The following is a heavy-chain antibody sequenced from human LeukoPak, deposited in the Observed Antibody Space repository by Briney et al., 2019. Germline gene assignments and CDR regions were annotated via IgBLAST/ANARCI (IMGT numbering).Heavy chain of an antibody. CDR1: GFTFNHYW. CDR2: IKQDGNEK. CDR3: AGDSSGYYWAY. J-gene: IGHJ4*02. V-gene: IGHV3-7*01. Sequence: GGSLRLSCAASGFTFNHYWMSWVRQAPGKGLEWVANIKQDGNEKYYVDSVKGRFTISRDNAKSSLYLQMNGLRAEDTAVYYCAGDSSGYYWAYWGQGTRVTASS. D-gene: IGHD3-22*01.